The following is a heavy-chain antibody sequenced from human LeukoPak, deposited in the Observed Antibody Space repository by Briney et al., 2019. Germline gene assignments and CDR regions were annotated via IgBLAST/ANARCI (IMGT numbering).Heavy chain of an antibody. Sequence: KPSETLSLTCTVSGGSISSSSYYWSWIRQHPGKGLEWIGYIYYSGSTYYSPSLKSRITISVDTSENQFSLKLSSVTAADTAVYYCARDRGDYFPYWGQGTLVTVSS. J-gene: IGHJ4*02. V-gene: IGHV4-31*03. CDR2: IYYSGST. D-gene: IGHD3-10*01. CDR1: GGSISSSSYY. CDR3: ARDRGDYFPY.